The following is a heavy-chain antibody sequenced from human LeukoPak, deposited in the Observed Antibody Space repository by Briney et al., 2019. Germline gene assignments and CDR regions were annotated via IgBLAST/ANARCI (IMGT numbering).Heavy chain of an antibody. V-gene: IGHV3-64D*06. CDR2: ISSNGGST. CDR3: VKGMEDYDILTGVLDV. D-gene: IGHD3-9*01. CDR1: GFTFSSYA. Sequence: PGGSLRLSCSASGFTFSSYAMHWFRKAPGKGLEYVSAISSNGGSTYYADSVKGRFTISRDNSKNTLYLQMSSLRAEDTAVYYCVKGMEDYDILTGVLDVWGQGTTVTVSS. J-gene: IGHJ6*02.